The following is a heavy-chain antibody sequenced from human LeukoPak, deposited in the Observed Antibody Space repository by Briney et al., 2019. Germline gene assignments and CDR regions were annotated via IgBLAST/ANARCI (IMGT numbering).Heavy chain of an antibody. CDR3: ARSPLLEIFGVALTDYYFDY. CDR2: ISAYNGNT. Sequence: GASVKVSCKASGYTFTSYGISWVRQAPGQGLEWMGWISAYNGNTNYAQKLQGRVTMTTDTSTSIAYMELRSLRSDDTAVYYCARSPLLEIFGVALTDYYFDYWGQGTLVTVSS. V-gene: IGHV1-18*01. CDR1: GYTFTSYG. J-gene: IGHJ4*02. D-gene: IGHD3-3*01.